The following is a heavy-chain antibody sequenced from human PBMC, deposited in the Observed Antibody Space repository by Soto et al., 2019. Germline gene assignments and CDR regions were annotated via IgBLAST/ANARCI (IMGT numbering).Heavy chain of an antibody. V-gene: IGHV3-23*01. D-gene: IGHD4-17*01. Sequence: EVQLLESGGGLVQPGGSLRLSCAASGFTFSSYSMAWVRQAPGRGPEWVSGIIQDGTTYYADSVKGRFTISRDNSRNSVYLQMITLRGEDTAVYYWAKDLRPDGVLDFDSWGQGTLVTVSS. CDR1: GFTFSSYS. CDR3: AKDLRPDGVLDFDS. J-gene: IGHJ4*02. CDR2: IIQDGTT.